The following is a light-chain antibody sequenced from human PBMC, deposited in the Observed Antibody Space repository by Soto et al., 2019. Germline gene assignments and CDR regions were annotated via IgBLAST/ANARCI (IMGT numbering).Light chain of an antibody. V-gene: IGKV3D-20*02. Sequence: EFVLTQSPGTLSLSPGERATLSCRASQTVRNNYLAWYQQKPGQAPRLLIYDASSRATGIPDRFSGGGSGTDFTLTISRLEPEDFAVYYCQQRNEWPLTFGQGTRLEI. CDR3: QQRNEWPLT. CDR1: QTVRNNY. CDR2: DAS. J-gene: IGKJ5*01.